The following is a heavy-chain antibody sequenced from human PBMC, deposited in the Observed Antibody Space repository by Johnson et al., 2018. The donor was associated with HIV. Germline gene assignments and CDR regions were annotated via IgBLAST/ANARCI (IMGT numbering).Heavy chain of an antibody. D-gene: IGHD1-26*01. V-gene: IGHV3-15*01. J-gene: IGHJ3*02. CDR3: VKDRGSPGIPAALDI. CDR1: GFTFSNAL. Sequence: EVQLVESGGGLVQPGGSLRLSCAASGFTFSNALMSWVRQAPGKGLEWVGRIKSKTDGGTTDYAAPVKGRFTISRDDSKNTLYLQINSLRPEDTAVYYCVKDRGSPGIPAALDIWGQGTMVTVSS. CDR2: IKSKTDGGTT.